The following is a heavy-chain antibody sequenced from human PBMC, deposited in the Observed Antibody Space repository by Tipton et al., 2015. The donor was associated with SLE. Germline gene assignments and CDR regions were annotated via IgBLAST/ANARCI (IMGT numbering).Heavy chain of an antibody. V-gene: IGHV4-59*01. Sequence: TLSLTCTVSGGSISGYYWSWVRQPPGQGLEWIGYIHYRGSTNYNPSLKSRVTTSLDTSENQFSLKLSSVTAADTAVYYCARDRDCGAGSCSDWYFDLWGRGTLVTVSS. CDR2: IHYRGST. J-gene: IGHJ2*01. CDR3: ARDRDCGAGSCSDWYFDL. D-gene: IGHD2-15*01. CDR1: GGSISGYY.